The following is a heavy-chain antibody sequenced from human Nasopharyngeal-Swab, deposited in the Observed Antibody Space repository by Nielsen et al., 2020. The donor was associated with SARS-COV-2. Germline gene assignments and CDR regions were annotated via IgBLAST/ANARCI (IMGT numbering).Heavy chain of an antibody. Sequence: GESLKISCAASGFTFSSYAMTWVRQAPGKGLEWVSTISGSGGSTYYADSVKGRFTISRDNSKNTLYLQMNSLRAEDTAVYYCAKRNTYRPEDHWGQGTLVTVSS. J-gene: IGHJ4*02. V-gene: IGHV3-23*01. CDR2: ISGSGGST. CDR3: AKRNTYRPEDH. CDR1: GFTFSSYA. D-gene: IGHD3-16*02.